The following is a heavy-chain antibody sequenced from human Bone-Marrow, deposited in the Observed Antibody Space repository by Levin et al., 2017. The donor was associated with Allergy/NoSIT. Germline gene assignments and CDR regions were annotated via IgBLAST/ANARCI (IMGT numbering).Heavy chain of an antibody. CDR2: ISNSGSTI. CDR3: ARGREYCTSSSCYLSH. V-gene: IGHV3-11*01. J-gene: IGHJ4*02. Sequence: GESLKISCATSGFRFSDYYMSWIRQAPGKGLEWVSYISNSGSTIYYADSVKGRFTISRDNGKNSLSLEMNNLRVEDTAVYYCARGREYCTSSSCYLSHWGQGTLVTVSS. CDR1: GFRFSDYY. D-gene: IGHD2-2*01.